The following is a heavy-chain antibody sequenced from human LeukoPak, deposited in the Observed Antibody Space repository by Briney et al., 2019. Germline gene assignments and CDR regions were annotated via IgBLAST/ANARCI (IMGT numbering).Heavy chain of an antibody. J-gene: IGHJ4*02. CDR1: GYSISSGYY. Sequence: SETLSLTCTVSGYSISSGYYWGWIRQPPGKGLEWIGSIYHSGSTYYNPSLKSRVTISVDTSENQFSLKLSSVTAADTAVYYCAREGGAYTSADYWGQGTLVTVSS. D-gene: IGHD1-26*01. V-gene: IGHV4-38-2*02. CDR2: IYHSGST. CDR3: AREGGAYTSADY.